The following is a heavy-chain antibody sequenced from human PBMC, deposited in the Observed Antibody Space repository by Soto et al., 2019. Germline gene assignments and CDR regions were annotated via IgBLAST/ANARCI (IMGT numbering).Heavy chain of an antibody. CDR1: GFTVSSNY. V-gene: IGHV3-53*01. J-gene: IGHJ4*02. D-gene: IGHD3-22*01. Sequence: EVQLVESGGGLIQPGGSLRLSCAASGFTVSSNYMSWVRQAPGKGLEWVSVIYSGGSTYYADSVKGRFTISRDNSKNTLYLQMNSLRDEDTAVYYCARARYYHTLDYWGQGTLVTVSS. CDR3: ARARYYHTLDY. CDR2: IYSGGST.